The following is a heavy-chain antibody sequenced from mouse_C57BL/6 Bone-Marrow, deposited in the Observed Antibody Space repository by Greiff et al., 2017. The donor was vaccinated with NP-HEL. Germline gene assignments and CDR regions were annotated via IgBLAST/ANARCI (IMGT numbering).Heavy chain of an antibody. Sequence: QVQLQQPGAELVRPGTSVKLSCKASGYTFTSYWMHWVKQRPGQGLEWIGVIDPSDSYTNYNQKFKGKATLTVDTASSTAYMPLSGLTSEDSAVYYCARGIYYGNSYAMHYWGQGTSVTVSS. CDR2: IDPSDSYT. CDR1: GYTFTSYW. V-gene: IGHV1-59*01. J-gene: IGHJ4*01. CDR3: ARGIYYGNSYAMHY. D-gene: IGHD2-1*01.